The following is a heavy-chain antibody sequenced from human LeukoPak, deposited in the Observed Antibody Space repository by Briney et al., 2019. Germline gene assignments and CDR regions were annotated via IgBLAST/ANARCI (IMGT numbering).Heavy chain of an antibody. CDR3: ARERFPGAVAGTNY. J-gene: IGHJ4*02. Sequence: SETLSLTCTVSGGSISSSSYYWGWIRQPPGKGLEWIGSIYYSGSTYYNPSLKSRVTISVDTSKNQFSLKLSSVTAADTAVYYCARERFPGAVAGTNYWGQGTLVTVSS. D-gene: IGHD6-19*01. V-gene: IGHV4-39*02. CDR2: IYYSGST. CDR1: GGSISSSSYY.